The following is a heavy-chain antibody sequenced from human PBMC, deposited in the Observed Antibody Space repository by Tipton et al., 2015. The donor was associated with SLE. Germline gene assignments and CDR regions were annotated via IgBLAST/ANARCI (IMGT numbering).Heavy chain of an antibody. CDR2: IYYSGST. V-gene: IGHV4-31*11. CDR3: ARGSYSSSSGLNWFDP. D-gene: IGHD6-6*01. J-gene: IGHJ5*02. Sequence: TLSLTCAVSGYSISSGYYWGWIRQPPGKGLEWIGYIYYSGSTYYNPSLKSRVTISVDTSKNQFSLKLSSVTAADTAVYYCARGSYSSSSGLNWFDPWGQGTLVTVSS. CDR1: GYSISSGYY.